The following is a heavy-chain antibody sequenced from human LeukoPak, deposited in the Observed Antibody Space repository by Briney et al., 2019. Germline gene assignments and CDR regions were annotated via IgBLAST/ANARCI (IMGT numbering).Heavy chain of an antibody. D-gene: IGHD4-17*01. CDR1: GGSFSGYY. J-gene: IGHJ4*02. CDR2: INHSGST. CDR3: ARGNDYGDVFDY. Sequence: EASETLSLTCAVYGGSFSGYYWSWIRQPPGKGLEWIGEINHSGSTNYNPSLKSRVTISVDTSKNQFSLKLSSVTAADTAVYYCARGNDYGDVFDYWGQGTLVTVSS. V-gene: IGHV4-34*01.